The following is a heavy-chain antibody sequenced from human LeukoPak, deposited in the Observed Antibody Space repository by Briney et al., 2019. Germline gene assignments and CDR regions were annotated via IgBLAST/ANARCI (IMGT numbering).Heavy chain of an antibody. CDR1: GFTFNSYS. J-gene: IGHJ4*02. CDR2: ISSSSSYI. CDR3: ARRLDSSMEGVY. Sequence: GGPLTLPCAACGFTFNSYSMNWVRQATGKGLEWVSYISSSSSYIFYADSVKGRFTISRDNDKNSLYLQVNSLRAEATAVYYCARRLDSSMEGVYWGQGTLVTVSS. D-gene: IGHD6-6*01. V-gene: IGHV3-21*01.